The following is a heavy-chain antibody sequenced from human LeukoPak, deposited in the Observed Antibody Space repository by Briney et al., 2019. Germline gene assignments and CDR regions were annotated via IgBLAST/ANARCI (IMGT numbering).Heavy chain of an antibody. J-gene: IGHJ6*02. CDR3: ARAPIVVVAQPYYYYYGMDV. CDR2: INHSGST. D-gene: IGHD2-15*01. V-gene: IGHV4-34*01. Sequence: SETLSLTCAVYGGSFSGYYWSWIRQPPGKGLEWIGEINHSGSTNYNPSLKSRVTISVDTSKNQFSPKLSSVTAADTAVYYCARAPIVVVAQPYYYYYGMDVWGQGTTVTVSS. CDR1: GGSFSGYY.